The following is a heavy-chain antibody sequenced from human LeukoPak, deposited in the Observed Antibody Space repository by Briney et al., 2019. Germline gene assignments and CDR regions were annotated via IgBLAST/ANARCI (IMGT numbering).Heavy chain of an antibody. CDR1: GFTFSNYA. CDR2: ISGSGRST. V-gene: IGHV3-23*01. Sequence: PGGSLRLSCAASGFTFSNYAMSWVRQAPGKGLEWVSVISGSGRSTYYADSVKGRITISRDNSKNTLYLQMTSLRAEDTAVYYCARGGDFWSGYSRGYYMDVWGKGTTVTVSS. D-gene: IGHD3-3*01. CDR3: ARGGDFWSGYSRGYYMDV. J-gene: IGHJ6*03.